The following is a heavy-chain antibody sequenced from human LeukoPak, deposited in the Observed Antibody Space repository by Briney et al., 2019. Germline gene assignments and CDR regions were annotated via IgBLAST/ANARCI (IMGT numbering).Heavy chain of an antibody. CDR1: GFTFSNYW. CDR2: INSDGSIT. J-gene: IGHJ4*02. CDR3: TPVGY. Sequence: PGACLRPAWAASGFTFSNYWTRWVRHVPGEWLVWLSRINSDGSITTYADCVKGRFNIYRDNAKNTLYLQMNSLRAEDTAVYYCTPVGYWGQGTLVTVSS. V-gene: IGHV3-74*01. D-gene: IGHD1-26*01.